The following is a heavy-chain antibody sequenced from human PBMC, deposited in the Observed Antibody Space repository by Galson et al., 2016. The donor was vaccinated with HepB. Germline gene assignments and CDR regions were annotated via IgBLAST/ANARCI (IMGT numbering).Heavy chain of an antibody. V-gene: IGHV4-4*02. Sequence: ETLSLTCAVSGGSVSSHSWWSWVRQPPGKGLEWIGEVFHSGSNNYNPSLKSRVTISVDTSKNQFTLKMSSVTAADSAVYYCARTEFGEVGTTTSMVGYWGQGTLVTVSS. D-gene: IGHD1-26*01. CDR2: VFHSGSN. J-gene: IGHJ4*02. CDR3: ARTEFGEVGTTTSMVGY. CDR1: GGSVSSHSW.